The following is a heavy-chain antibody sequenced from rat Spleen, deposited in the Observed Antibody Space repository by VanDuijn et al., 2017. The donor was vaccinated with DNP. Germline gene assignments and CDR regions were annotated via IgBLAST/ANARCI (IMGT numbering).Heavy chain of an antibody. D-gene: IGHD5-1*01. V-gene: IGHV5-25*01. CDR2: ISPSGGST. CDR3: ARPWELIFAY. J-gene: IGHJ3*01. Sequence: EVQLVESGGGLVQPGRSLELSCAASGFTFSNYDMAWVRQAPTKGLEWVASISPSGGSTYYRDSVKGRFTVSRDNAKSTLYLQMDSLRSEDTATYYCARPWELIFAYWGQGTLVTVSS. CDR1: GFTFSNYD.